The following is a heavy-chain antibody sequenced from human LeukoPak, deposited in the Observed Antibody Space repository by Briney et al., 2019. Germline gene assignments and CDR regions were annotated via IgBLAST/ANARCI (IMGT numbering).Heavy chain of an antibody. CDR1: GGSISSGSYY. Sequence: PSETLSLTCTVSGGSISSGSYYWSWIRQPAGKGLEWIGRIYTSGSTNYNPSLKSRVTISVDTSKNQFSLKLSSVAAADTAVYYCARVGGVVPAAPRLLYYMDVWGKGTTVTVSS. J-gene: IGHJ6*03. CDR3: ARVGGVVPAAPRLLYYMDV. CDR2: IYTSGST. V-gene: IGHV4-61*02. D-gene: IGHD2-2*01.